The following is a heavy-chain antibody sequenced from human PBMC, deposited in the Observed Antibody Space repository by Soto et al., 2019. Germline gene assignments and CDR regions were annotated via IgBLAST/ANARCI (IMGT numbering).Heavy chain of an antibody. V-gene: IGHV5-51*01. J-gene: IGHJ4*02. CDR2: IYPGDSDT. Sequence: PGESLKISCKGSGYSFTSYWIGWVRQMPGKGLEWMGIIYPGDSDTRYSPSFQGQVTISADKPISTAYLQWSSLKASDTAMYYCARHGPPYCSGGSCYSWSYADYWGQGTLVTVSS. CDR3: ARHGPPYCSGGSCYSWSYADY. CDR1: GYSFTSYW. D-gene: IGHD2-15*01.